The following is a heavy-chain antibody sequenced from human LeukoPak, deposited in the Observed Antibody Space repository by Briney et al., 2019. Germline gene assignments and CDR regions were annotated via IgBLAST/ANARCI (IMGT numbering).Heavy chain of an antibody. Sequence: GGSLRLSCAASGFTFSSYAMNWVRQAPGKGLEWIAYISVRAGTIYYGDSAEGRFTISRDDAKNSLYLQMNGLRVEDTAIYYCAKDFPHYYEVPYGMDVWGQGTTVTV. CDR2: ISVRAGTI. D-gene: IGHD3-22*01. V-gene: IGHV3-48*03. CDR3: AKDFPHYYEVPYGMDV. CDR1: GFTFSSYA. J-gene: IGHJ6*02.